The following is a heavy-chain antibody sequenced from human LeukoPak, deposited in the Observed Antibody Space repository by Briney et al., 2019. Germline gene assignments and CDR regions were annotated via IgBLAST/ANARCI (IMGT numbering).Heavy chain of an antibody. Sequence: GGSLRLSCAASGFTFDDYGMNWVRQAPGKGLVWVSRINSDGRSTNYADSVKGRFTISRDNAKNTLYLQMNSLRAEDTAVYYCARGADSGYSSDNWGQGTLVSVSS. CDR3: ARGADSGYSSDN. D-gene: IGHD3-9*01. J-gene: IGHJ4*02. CDR1: GFTFDDYG. V-gene: IGHV3-74*01. CDR2: INSDGRST.